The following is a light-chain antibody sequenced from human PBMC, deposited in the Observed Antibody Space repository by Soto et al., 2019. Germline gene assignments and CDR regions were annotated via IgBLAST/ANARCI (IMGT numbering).Light chain of an antibody. J-gene: IGKJ1*01. CDR1: QSISSW. CDR2: DAS. V-gene: IGKV1-5*01. Sequence: DIQMTQSPSTLSASVGDRVTISCRASQSISSWLAWYQQKPGKARKLLIYDASSLESGVPSRFSGSGSGTEFTLTISSLQHDDFANYYCQQYNSYFSWTFGQGTKVDIK. CDR3: QQYNSYFSWT.